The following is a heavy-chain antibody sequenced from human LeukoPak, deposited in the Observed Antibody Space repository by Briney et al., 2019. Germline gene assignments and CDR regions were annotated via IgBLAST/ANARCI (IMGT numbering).Heavy chain of an antibody. CDR2: IYYSGST. CDR3: ARGQPEEQWLVVGNWFDP. CDR1: GGSISSYY. V-gene: IGHV4-59*01. D-gene: IGHD6-19*01. Sequence: SETLSLTCTVSGGSISSYYWSWIRQPPGKGLEWIGYIYYSGSTNYSPSLKSRVTISVDTSKNQFSLKLSSVTAADTAVYHCARGQPEEQWLVVGNWFDPWGQGTLVTVSS. J-gene: IGHJ5*02.